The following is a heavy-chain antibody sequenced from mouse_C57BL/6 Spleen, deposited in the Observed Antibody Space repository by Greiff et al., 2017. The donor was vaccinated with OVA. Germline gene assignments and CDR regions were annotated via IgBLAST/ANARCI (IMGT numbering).Heavy chain of an antibody. D-gene: IGHD1-1*01. J-gene: IGHJ2*01. CDR2: IDPSDSYT. Sequence: QVQLKQPGAELVKPGASVKLSCKASGYTFTSYWMQWVKQRPGQGLEWIGEIDPSDSYTNYNQKFKGKATLTVDTSSSTAYMQLSSLTSEDSAVYYCARDGSSPYYFDYWGQGTTLTVSS. CDR1: GYTFTSYW. CDR3: ARDGSSPYYFDY. V-gene: IGHV1-50*01.